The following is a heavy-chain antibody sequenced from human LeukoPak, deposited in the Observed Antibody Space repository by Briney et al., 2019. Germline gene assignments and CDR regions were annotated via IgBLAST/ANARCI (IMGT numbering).Heavy chain of an antibody. V-gene: IGHV1-2*02. Sequence: ASVKVSCKASGYTFTGYYMHWVRQAPGQGLELMGWINPNSGGTNYAQKFQGRVTMTRDTSISTAYMELSRLRSDDTAVYYCAREEVYCSSTSCPHDYWGQGTLVTVSS. D-gene: IGHD2-2*01. CDR3: AREEVYCSSTSCPHDY. CDR2: INPNSGGT. CDR1: GYTFTGYY. J-gene: IGHJ4*02.